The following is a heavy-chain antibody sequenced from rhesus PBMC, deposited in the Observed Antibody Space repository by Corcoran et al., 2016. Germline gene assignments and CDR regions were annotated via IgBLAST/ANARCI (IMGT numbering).Heavy chain of an antibody. Sequence: EVQLVESGGGLVQPGGSLRLSCAASGFTFSSSAMHWVRPASGKGLEWVGRIRKKTNKYEKGYAASVKDRFTSSRDDSKNTAYLQMNSRKTEDTAVYYCTTYEDDYGYYYTVFDYWGQGVLVTVSS. J-gene: IGHJ4*01. D-gene: IGHD3-9*01. V-gene: IGHV3-118*01. CDR1: GFTFSSSA. CDR2: IRKKTNKYEK. CDR3: TTYEDDYGYYYTVFDY.